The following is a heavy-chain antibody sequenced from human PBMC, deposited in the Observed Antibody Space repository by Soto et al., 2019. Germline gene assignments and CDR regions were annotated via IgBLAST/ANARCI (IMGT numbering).Heavy chain of an antibody. Sequence: QVQLQESGPGLVKPSETLSPTCTVSGGSVSSGSYYWSWIRQPPGKGLEWIGYIYYSGSTNYNPSLKSRVTISVDTSKNQFSLKLSSVTAADTAVYYCARGQVATIPFDYWGQGTLVTVSS. CDR2: IYYSGST. CDR3: ARGQVATIPFDY. D-gene: IGHD5-12*01. V-gene: IGHV4-61*01. J-gene: IGHJ4*02. CDR1: GGSVSSGSYY.